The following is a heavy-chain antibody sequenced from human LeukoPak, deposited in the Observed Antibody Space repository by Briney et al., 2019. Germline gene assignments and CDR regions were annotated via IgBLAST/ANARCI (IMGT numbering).Heavy chain of an antibody. CDR1: GGTFSSYA. CDR2: IIPIFGTA. Sequence: SVKVSCKASGGTFSSYAISWVRQAPGQGLEWMGGIIPIFGTANYAQKFQGRVTITADESTSTAYMELSSLRSEDTAVYYCAKRYIAVAGLPLTDWGQGTLVTVSS. J-gene: IGHJ4*02. D-gene: IGHD6-19*01. V-gene: IGHV1-69*13. CDR3: AKRYIAVAGLPLTD.